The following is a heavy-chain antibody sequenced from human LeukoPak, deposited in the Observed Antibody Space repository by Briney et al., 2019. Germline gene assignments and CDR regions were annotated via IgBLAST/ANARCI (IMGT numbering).Heavy chain of an antibody. V-gene: IGHV3-30*02. Sequence: GRSLRLSCAASGFTFSSYAMHWVRQAPGKGLGWVTFIRYDGSNKYYADSVKGRFSISRDNSKNTLYLQINSLRVEDTAVYYCXKGAIXGVMFYYYYYMDVWGKGTTVTVSS. CDR3: XKGAIXGVMFYYYYYMDV. CDR2: IRYDGSNK. D-gene: IGHD3-16*01. J-gene: IGHJ6*03. CDR1: GFTFSSYA.